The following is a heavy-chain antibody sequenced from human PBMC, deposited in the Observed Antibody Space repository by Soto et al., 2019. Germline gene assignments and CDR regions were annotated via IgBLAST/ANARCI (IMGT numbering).Heavy chain of an antibody. D-gene: IGHD3-10*01. CDR2: IYSGGST. J-gene: IGHJ6*03. CDR3: ARGRREYGSGSYYPYYYYYHYMDV. CDR1: GFTVSSNY. V-gene: IGHV3-66*01. Sequence: PGGSLRLSCAASGFTVSSNYMSWVRQAPGKGLEWVSVIYSGGSTYYADSVKGRFTISRDNSKNTLYLQMNSLRAEDTAVYYCARGRREYGSGSYYPYYYYYHYMDVWGKGTTVTV.